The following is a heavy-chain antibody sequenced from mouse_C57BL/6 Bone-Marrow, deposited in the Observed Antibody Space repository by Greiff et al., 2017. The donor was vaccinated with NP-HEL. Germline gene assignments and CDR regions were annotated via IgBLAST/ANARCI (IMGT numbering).Heavy chain of an antibody. Sequence: EVKVVESGPGLAKPSPTLSLTCSVSGYSITSDYWNWIRKFPGNKLEYMGYISDSGSTNYNPSLKSRISITRDTSKNQFYLQLNSVTTEDTATYYCARGLTGAMDDWGQGTSVTVSA. D-gene: IGHD2-13*01. CDR2: ISDSGST. CDR1: GYSITSDY. V-gene: IGHV3-8*01. CDR3: ARGLTGAMDD. J-gene: IGHJ4*01.